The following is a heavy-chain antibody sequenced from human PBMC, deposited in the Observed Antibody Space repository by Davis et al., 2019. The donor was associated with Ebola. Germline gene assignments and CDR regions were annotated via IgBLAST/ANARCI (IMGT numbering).Heavy chain of an antibody. D-gene: IGHD3-3*01. CDR1: GFTFSKAW. CDR3: TKAGFLQWLIDYYYCFMDV. J-gene: IGHJ6*03. CDR2: IESRTDGGTT. V-gene: IGHV3-15*04. Sequence: GGSLRLSCAASGFTFSKAWMNWVRQAPGKGLEWVGRIESRTDGGTTAYAASVKGRFTISRDDSKNTLYLQMNGLKTEDTAVYYCTKAGFLQWLIDYYYCFMDVWGKGTTVTVSS.